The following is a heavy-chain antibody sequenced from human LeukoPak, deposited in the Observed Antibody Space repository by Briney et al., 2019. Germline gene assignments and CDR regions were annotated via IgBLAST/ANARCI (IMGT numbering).Heavy chain of an antibody. CDR1: GFTFSRYW. CDR2: IKQDGSEK. CDR3: ARDLYSGSYYDDY. D-gene: IGHD1-26*01. Sequence: PGGSLRLSCAASGFTFSRYWMSWVRQAPGKGLEWVANIKQDGSEKNYVGSVKGRFTISRDNAKNSLYLQMDSLRAEDTAVYYCARDLYSGSYYDDYWGQGTLVTVSS. V-gene: IGHV3-7*01. J-gene: IGHJ4*02.